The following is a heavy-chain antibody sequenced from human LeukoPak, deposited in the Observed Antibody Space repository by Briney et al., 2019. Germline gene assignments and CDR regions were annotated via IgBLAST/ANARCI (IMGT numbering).Heavy chain of an antibody. D-gene: IGHD2-2*03. J-gene: IGHJ4*02. CDR1: GFTFSSYE. CDR2: ISTSGSTI. Sequence: PGGSLRLSCAASGFTFSSYEINWVRQAPGKGLEWVSYISTSGSTIYYADSVKGRFTISRDDAKNSLYLQMNSLRAEDTAIYNCARDRTWMLDYWGQGTLVTVSS. V-gene: IGHV3-48*03. CDR3: ARDRTWMLDY.